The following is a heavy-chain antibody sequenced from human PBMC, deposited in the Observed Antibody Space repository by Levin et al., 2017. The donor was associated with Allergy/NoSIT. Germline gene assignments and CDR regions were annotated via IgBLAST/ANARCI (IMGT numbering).Heavy chain of an antibody. CDR3: AKERESGQQLVVGNWDY. CDR2: ISGSGGST. D-gene: IGHD6-13*01. CDR1: GFTFSSYA. Sequence: PGESLKISCAASGFTFSSYAMSWVRQAPGKGLEWVSAISGSGGSTYYADPVKGRFTISRDNSKNTLYLQMNSLSAEDTAVYYCAKERESGQQLVVGNWDYSGQGPLVTVSS. V-gene: IGHV3-23*01. J-gene: IGHJ4*02.